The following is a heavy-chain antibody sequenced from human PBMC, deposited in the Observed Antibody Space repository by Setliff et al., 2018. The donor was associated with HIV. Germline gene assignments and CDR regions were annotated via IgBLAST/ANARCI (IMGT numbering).Heavy chain of an antibody. CDR1: GGSISSSSYY. V-gene: IGHV4-39*07. CDR2: IYYSGST. Sequence: SETLSLTCTVSGGSISSSSYYWGGIRQPPGKGLEWIGSIYYSGSTYYNPSLKSRVTISEDTSKNQFSLKLSSVTAADTAVYYCARDRLYCSGGSCYSVGPNDVLDIWGQGTMVTVSS. CDR3: ARDRLYCSGGSCYSVGPNDVLDI. D-gene: IGHD2-15*01. J-gene: IGHJ3*02.